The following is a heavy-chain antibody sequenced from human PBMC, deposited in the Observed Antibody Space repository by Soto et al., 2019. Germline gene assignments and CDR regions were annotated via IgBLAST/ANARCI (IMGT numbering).Heavy chain of an antibody. V-gene: IGHV4-4*07. CDR3: AKPYSSSWYGPFDY. CDR2: IYTSGST. Sequence: QVQLQESGPGLVKPSETLSLTCTVSGGSISSYYWSWIRQPAGKGLEWIGRIYTSGSTNYNPSLKSRVTMSVDTSKNQFSLKLSSVTAADTAVYYCAKPYSSSWYGPFDYWGQGTLVTVSS. D-gene: IGHD6-13*01. CDR1: GGSISSYY. J-gene: IGHJ4*02.